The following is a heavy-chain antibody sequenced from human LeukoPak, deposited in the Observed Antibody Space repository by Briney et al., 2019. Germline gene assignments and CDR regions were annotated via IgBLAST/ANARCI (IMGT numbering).Heavy chain of an antibody. J-gene: IGHJ4*02. CDR2: IKSKTDGGTT. CDR3: TTDPSSGSYSGFGGARDFDY. CDR1: GFTLSNAW. V-gene: IGHV3-15*01. D-gene: IGHD1-26*01. Sequence: GGTLRLSCAASGFTLSNAWMTWVRQAPGKALELVGRIKSKTDGGTTDYAAPVKGRFTISRDDSKNKLYLQMNSLKTEDTAVYYCTTDPSSGSYSGFGGARDFDYWGQGTLVTVSS.